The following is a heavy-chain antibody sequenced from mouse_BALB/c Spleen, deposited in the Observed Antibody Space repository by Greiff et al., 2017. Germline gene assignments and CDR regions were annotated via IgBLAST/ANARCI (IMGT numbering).Heavy chain of an antibody. V-gene: IGHV5-17*02. Sequence: EVKVVESGGGLVQPGGSRKLSCAASGFTFSSFGMHWVRQAPEKGLEWVAYISSGSSTIYYADTVKGRFTISRDNPKNTLFLQMTSLRSEDTAMYYCARGRYDGPYAMDYWGQGTSVTVSS. CDR1: GFTFSSFG. D-gene: IGHD2-14*01. J-gene: IGHJ4*01. CDR2: ISSGSSTI. CDR3: ARGRYDGPYAMDY.